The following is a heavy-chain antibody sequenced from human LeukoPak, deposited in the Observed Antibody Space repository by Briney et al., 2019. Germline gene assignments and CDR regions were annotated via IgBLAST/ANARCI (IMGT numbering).Heavy chain of an antibody. D-gene: IGHD3-16*01. V-gene: IGHV1-18*01. CDR3: ARGGAIGVDF. CDR2: IANNGNT. J-gene: IGHJ4*02. CDR1: AYTFSDYY. Sequence: EASVEVSCKSSAYTFSDYYVHWVRQAPGQGLEWMGWIANNGNTNYAQHLQGRVTLTTDLTTSTAYMELRSLRSGDTAVYFCARGGAIGVDFWGQGTPVTVSS.